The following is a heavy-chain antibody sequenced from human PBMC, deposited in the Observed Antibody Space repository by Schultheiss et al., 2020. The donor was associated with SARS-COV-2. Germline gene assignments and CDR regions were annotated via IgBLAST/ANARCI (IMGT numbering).Heavy chain of an antibody. CDR1: GFTFSSYS. V-gene: IGHV3-21*01. Sequence: GGSLRLSCAASGFTFSSYSMNWVRQAPGKGREWVSSISSSSSYIYYADSVKGRFTISRDNAKNSLYLQMNSLRAEDTAVYYCARDRKDGYNVPFDYWGQGTLVTVSS. J-gene: IGHJ4*02. D-gene: IGHD5-24*01. CDR2: ISSSSSYI. CDR3: ARDRKDGYNVPFDY.